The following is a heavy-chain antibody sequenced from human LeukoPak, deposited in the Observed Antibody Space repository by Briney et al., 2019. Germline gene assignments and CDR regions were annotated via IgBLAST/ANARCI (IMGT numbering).Heavy chain of an antibody. D-gene: IGHD3-10*01. J-gene: IGHJ4*02. CDR1: GFTFSSYS. CDR2: ISSSGSTI. V-gene: IGHV3-48*04. CDR3: ARDLGYYYGSGSYGYYFDY. Sequence: GGSLRLSCAASGFTFSSYSMIWVRQAPGKGLEWVSYISSSGSTIYYADSVRGRFTISRDNAKNSLYLQMNRLRAEDTAVYYCARDLGYYYGSGSYGYYFDYWGQGTLVTVSS.